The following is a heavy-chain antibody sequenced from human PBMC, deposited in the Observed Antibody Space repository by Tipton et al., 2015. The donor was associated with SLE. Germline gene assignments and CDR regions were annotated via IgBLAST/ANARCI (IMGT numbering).Heavy chain of an antibody. CDR3: ATTGGYCSANSCASNSFDF. D-gene: IGHD2-15*01. Sequence: GLVKPSETLSLTCVVSGYPIGSSYYWGWIRQPPGKGLEWIGEINHSGSTNYNPSLKSRVTISVDTSKNQFSLKLSYVTAADTAVYFCATTGGYCSANSCASNSFDFWGHGTMVTVSS. V-gene: IGHV4-38-2*01. J-gene: IGHJ3*01. CDR1: GYPIGSSYY. CDR2: INHSGST.